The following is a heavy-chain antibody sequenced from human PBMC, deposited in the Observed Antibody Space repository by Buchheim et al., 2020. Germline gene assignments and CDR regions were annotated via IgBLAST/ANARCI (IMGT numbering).Heavy chain of an antibody. Sequence: QVQLQQWGAGLLKPSETLSLTCAVYGGSFSGYYWSWIRQPPGKGLEWIGEINHSGSTNYNPSLKSRVTISVDKSKNQFSLKLSSVTAADTAVYYCARDYGDYEWFDPWGQGTL. V-gene: IGHV4-34*01. CDR2: INHSGST. CDR3: ARDYGDYEWFDP. D-gene: IGHD4-17*01. J-gene: IGHJ5*02. CDR1: GGSFSGYY.